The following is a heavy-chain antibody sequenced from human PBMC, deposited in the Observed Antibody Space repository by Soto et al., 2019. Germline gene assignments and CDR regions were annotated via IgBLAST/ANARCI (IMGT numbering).Heavy chain of an antibody. CDR3: AREAMNRLGSAFDP. J-gene: IGHJ5*02. Sequence: GGSLRLSCAASGFTVSSNYMSWVRQAPGKGLEWVSVIYSGGSTYYADSVKGRFTISRHNSKNTLYLQMNSLRAEDTAVYYCAREAMNRLGSAFDPWGQGTLVTVSS. D-gene: IGHD2-2*01. V-gene: IGHV3-53*04. CDR1: GFTVSSNY. CDR2: IYSGGST.